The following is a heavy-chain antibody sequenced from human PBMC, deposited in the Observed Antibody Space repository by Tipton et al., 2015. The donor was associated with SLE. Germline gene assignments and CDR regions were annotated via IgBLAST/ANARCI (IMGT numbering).Heavy chain of an antibody. CDR1: GGSISSFNYF. CDR2: IYSSGST. CDR3: ATFSQSRLFDY. J-gene: IGHJ4*02. Sequence: TLSLTCTVSGGSISSFNYFWGWIRQPPGKGLEWIGTIYSSGSTYYNLSLKSRVTISVDTSRNQFSLRLISVTAADTAVYYCATFSQSRLFDYWGQGRLVTVSS. D-gene: IGHD3-3*02. V-gene: IGHV4-39*07.